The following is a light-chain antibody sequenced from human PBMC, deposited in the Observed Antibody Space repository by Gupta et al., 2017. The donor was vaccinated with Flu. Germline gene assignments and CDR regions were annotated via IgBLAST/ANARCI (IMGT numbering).Light chain of an antibody. Sequence: TLSVSPGERATLSCRASQSVSSNLAWYQQKPGQAPRLLIYGASTRATGIPARFSGSGSGTEFTLTISSRQSEDFAVYYCQQYNNWPPAITFGQGTRLEIK. CDR2: GAS. J-gene: IGKJ5*01. CDR3: QQYNNWPPAIT. CDR1: QSVSSN. V-gene: IGKV3-15*01.